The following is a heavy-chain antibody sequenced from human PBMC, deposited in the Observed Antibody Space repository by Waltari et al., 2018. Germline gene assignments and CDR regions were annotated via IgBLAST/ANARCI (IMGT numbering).Heavy chain of an antibody. J-gene: IGHJ4*02. V-gene: IGHV3-64*05. CDR1: GFRFSSYS. D-gene: IGHD3-10*01. Sequence: EVQLVASGGGLVQPGGSLRLSCSASGFRFSSYSMHWVRQAPGKGREYVSGISGNGGSTDYAESVKGRFTISRDNFKKTLHVQMNSLRAEDTAVYDCVKDGGLEGVTPPFDSWGQGTLVTVSS. CDR3: VKDGGLEGVTPPFDS. CDR2: ISGNGGST.